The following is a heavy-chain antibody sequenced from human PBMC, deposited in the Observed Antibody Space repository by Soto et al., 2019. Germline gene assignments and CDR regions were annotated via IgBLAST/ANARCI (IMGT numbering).Heavy chain of an antibody. D-gene: IGHD3-3*01. V-gene: IGHV3-30-3*01. CDR3: AGVITYFDFWSGLDY. CDR2: ISYDGTNK. CDR1: GFTFSSYA. J-gene: IGHJ4*02. Sequence: QVELVESGGGVVQPGRSLRLSCVGSGFTFSSYAMHWVRQAPGKGLEWLAIISYDGTNKYYADSVKGRFTISRDNSKLSLYLQMNSLRPEDTAVYYCAGVITYFDFWSGLDYWGQGTLVTVSS.